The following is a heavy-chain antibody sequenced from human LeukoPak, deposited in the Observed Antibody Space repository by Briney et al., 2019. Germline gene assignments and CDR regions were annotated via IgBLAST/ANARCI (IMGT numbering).Heavy chain of an antibody. D-gene: IGHD2-15*01. CDR2: ISDSGGSA. J-gene: IGHJ6*02. CDR3: VRGYSFGPYGMDV. V-gene: IGHV3-64D*09. CDR1: GXPFSSYA. Sequence: GGSLRLSCSASGXPFSSYAMHWVRQAPGKGLEYVSAISDSGGSAYYADSVKGRFTISRDNSKNTLYLQMSSLRAEDTAVYFCVRGYSFGPYGMDVWGQGTTVTVSS.